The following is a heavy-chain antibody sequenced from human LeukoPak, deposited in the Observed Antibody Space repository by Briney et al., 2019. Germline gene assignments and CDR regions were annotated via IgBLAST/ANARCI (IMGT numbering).Heavy chain of an antibody. D-gene: IGHD6-6*01. Sequence: SETLSLTCSVSGGSMSSGDYYWAWVRQPPGKGLEWIVSISYSGTIFYKPSLTSRVAISIDDPKSQCSLRLSSVTAADTAVYYCVRETSSSAHYWGHGTLVTVSS. J-gene: IGHJ4*01. CDR2: ISYSGTI. CDR1: GGSMSSGDYY. CDR3: VRETSSSAHY. V-gene: IGHV4-39*07.